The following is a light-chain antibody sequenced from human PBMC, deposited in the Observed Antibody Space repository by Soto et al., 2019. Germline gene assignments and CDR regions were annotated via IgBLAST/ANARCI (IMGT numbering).Light chain of an antibody. CDR3: SSYKSSSTLGV. Sequence: QSALTPPASVSGSPGQSITISCTGTSSDVGGYNYVSWYQQHPGKAPKLMIYDVSNRPSGVSNRFSGSKSGNTASLTISGLQAEDEADYSCSSYKSSSTLGVLGTGTKVTVL. V-gene: IGLV2-14*01. CDR2: DVS. CDR1: SSDVGGYNY. J-gene: IGLJ1*01.